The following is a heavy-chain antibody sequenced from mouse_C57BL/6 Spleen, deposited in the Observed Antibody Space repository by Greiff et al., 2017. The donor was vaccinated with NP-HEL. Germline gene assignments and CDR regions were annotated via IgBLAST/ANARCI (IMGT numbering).Heavy chain of an antibody. CDR1: GYAFTNYL. CDR3: ARRPAMDY. J-gene: IGHJ4*01. Sequence: VQLQQSGAELVRPGTSVKVSCKASGYAFTNYLIEWVKQRPGQGLEWIGVLNPGSGGTNYNEKFKGKATLTADKSSSTAYMQLSSLTSEDSAVYFCARRPAMDYWGQGTSVTVSS. CDR2: LNPGSGGT. V-gene: IGHV1-54*01.